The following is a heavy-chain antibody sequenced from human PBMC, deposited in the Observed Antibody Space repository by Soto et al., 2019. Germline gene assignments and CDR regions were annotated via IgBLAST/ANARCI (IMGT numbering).Heavy chain of an antibody. J-gene: IGHJ6*02. CDR3: ARSVSGPVANTASDGMDV. D-gene: IGHD2-21*02. CDR1: GYTFTSYY. V-gene: IGHV1-46*01. Sequence: ASVKVSCKASGYTFTSYYMHWVRQAPGQGLEWMGIINPSGGSTSYAQKFQGRVTMTRDTSTSTVYMELGSLRSEDTAVYYCARSVSGPVANTASDGMDVWGQGTTVTVSS. CDR2: INPSGGST.